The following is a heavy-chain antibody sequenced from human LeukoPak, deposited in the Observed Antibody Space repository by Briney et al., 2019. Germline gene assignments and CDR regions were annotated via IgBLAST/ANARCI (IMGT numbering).Heavy chain of an antibody. D-gene: IGHD6-13*01. CDR3: ARVSVPEGIPPYYYYYGMDV. CDR1: GGSISSYY. Sequence: SETLSFTGTVSGGSISSYYWSWIRQPPGKGLNWIGYIYYSGSTNYNPSLKSRVTISVDTSKNQFPLKLSSVTAADTAVYYCARVSVPEGIPPYYYYYGMDVWGQGTTVSASS. V-gene: IGHV4-59*01. J-gene: IGHJ6*02. CDR2: IYYSGST.